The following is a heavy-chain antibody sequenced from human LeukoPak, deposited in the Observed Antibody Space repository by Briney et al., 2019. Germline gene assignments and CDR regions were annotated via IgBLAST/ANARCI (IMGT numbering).Heavy chain of an antibody. CDR3: VVHSVSSCY. CDR1: GFTFSSYE. J-gene: IGHJ4*02. CDR2: ISSSDTTI. D-gene: IGHD1-26*01. V-gene: IGHV3-48*03. Sequence: GGSLRLSCAASGFTFSSYEMNWVRQAPGKGLEWISYISSSDTTIYYADSVKGRFTISRDNAKTSLYLQMNSLRAEDTAVYYCVVHSVSSCYWGRGTLVIVSS.